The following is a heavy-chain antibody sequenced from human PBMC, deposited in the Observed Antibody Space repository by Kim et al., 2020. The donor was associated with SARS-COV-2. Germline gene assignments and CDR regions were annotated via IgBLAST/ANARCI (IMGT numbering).Heavy chain of an antibody. J-gene: IGHJ4*01. Sequence: SLKSRVTISVDTSKNQFSLKLSSVTAADTAVYYCARVGWFGEFPSCYFDYWGHGTLVTVSS. V-gene: IGHV4-30-2*04. D-gene: IGHD3-10*01. CDR3: ARVGWFGEFPSCYFDY.